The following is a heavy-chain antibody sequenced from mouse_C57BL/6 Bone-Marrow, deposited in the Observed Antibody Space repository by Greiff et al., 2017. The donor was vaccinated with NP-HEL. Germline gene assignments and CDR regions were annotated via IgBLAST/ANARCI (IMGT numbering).Heavy chain of an antibody. D-gene: IGHD2-3*01. J-gene: IGHJ2*01. CDR2: ISDGGSYT. Sequence: EVQLMESGGGLVKPGGSLKLSCAASGFTFSSYAMSWVRQTPEKRLEWVATISDGGSYTYYPDNVKGRFTISRDNAKNNLYLQMSHLKSEDTAMYYCARAYHGNYDYWGQGTTLTVSS. CDR3: ARAYHGNYDY. CDR1: GFTFSSYA. V-gene: IGHV5-4*01.